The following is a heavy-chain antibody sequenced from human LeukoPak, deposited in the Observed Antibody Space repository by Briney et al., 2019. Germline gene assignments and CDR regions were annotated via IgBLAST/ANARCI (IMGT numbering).Heavy chain of an antibody. V-gene: IGHV3-21*04. CDR2: ISSSSTYI. D-gene: IGHD2-2*01. J-gene: IGHJ4*02. Sequence: KPGGSLRLSCAASGFTFSSYSMNWVRQAPGKGLEWVSSISSSSTYIYYADSVKGRFTISRDNSKNTLYLQMNSLRAEDTAVYYCAKMRVGYQLLYDYWGQGTLVTVSS. CDR3: AKMRVGYQLLYDY. CDR1: GFTFSSYS.